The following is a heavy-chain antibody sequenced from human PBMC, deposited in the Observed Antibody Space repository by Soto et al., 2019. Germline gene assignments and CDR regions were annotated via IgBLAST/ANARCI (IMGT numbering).Heavy chain of an antibody. CDR3: AKDEGWRIQLWLGSYGLDV. J-gene: IGHJ6*02. Sequence: QVQLDESGGGVVQPGRSLRLSCEASGFTFSGYGMHWVRQAPGKGLEWVAVISYEGSTQYYAESVKGRFTISRDNAKHTLFLQMNGLRVEDTGIYYCAKDEGWRIQLWLGSYGLDVWGHGTTVTVS. CDR1: GFTFSGYG. D-gene: IGHD5-18*01. V-gene: IGHV3-30*18. CDR2: ISYEGSTQ.